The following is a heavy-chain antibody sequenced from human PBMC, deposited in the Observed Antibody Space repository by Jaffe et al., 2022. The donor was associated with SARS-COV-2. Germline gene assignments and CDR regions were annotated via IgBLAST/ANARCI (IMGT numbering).Heavy chain of an antibody. CDR3: VKTRYHFGVAMVGGFDY. CDR1: GFTFSSYA. CDR2: ISSNGGST. Sequence: EVQLVESGGGLVQPGGSLRLSCSASGFTFSSYAMHWVRQAPGKGLEYVSAISSNGGSTYYADSVKGRFTISRDNSKNTLYLQMSSLRAEDTAVYYCVKTRYHFGVAMVGGFDYWGQGTLVTVSS. J-gene: IGHJ4*02. V-gene: IGHV3-64D*09. D-gene: IGHD3-3*01.